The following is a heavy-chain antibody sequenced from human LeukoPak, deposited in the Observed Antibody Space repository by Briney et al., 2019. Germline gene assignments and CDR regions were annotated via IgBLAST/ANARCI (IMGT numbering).Heavy chain of an antibody. V-gene: IGHV4-4*02. D-gene: IGHD3-10*01. CDR2: IYHSGST. Sequence: SETLSLTCAVSGGSISSSNWWSWVRQPPGKGLEWIGEIYHSGSTNYNPSLKSRVTISVDKSKNQFSLKLSSVTAADTAVYYCARADITMVRGVTSWGQGTLVTVSS. J-gene: IGHJ5*02. CDR1: GGSISSSNW. CDR3: ARADITMVRGVTS.